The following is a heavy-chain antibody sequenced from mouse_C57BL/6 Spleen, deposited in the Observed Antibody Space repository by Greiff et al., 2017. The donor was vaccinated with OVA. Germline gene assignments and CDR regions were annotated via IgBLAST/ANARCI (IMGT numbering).Heavy chain of an antibody. V-gene: IGHV2-2*01. CDR2: IWSGGST. Sequence: VQLQESGPGLVQPSQSLSIPCTVSGFSLTSYGVHWVRQSPGKGLEWLGVIWSGGSTDYNAAFISRLSISKDNSKSQVFFKMNSLQADDTAIYYCARRVVTIIEDYAMDYWGQGTSVTVSS. CDR1: GFSLTSYG. J-gene: IGHJ4*01. D-gene: IGHD1-1*01. CDR3: ARRVVTIIEDYAMDY.